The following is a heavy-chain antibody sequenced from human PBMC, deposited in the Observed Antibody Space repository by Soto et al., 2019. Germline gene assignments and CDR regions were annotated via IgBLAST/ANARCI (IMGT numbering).Heavy chain of an antibody. D-gene: IGHD5-18*01. V-gene: IGHV4-34*01. Sequence: QVPLQRWGAGLLKPSETLSLTCAVYGGSFSGYYWSWIRQPPGKGLEWIGEINHSGSTNYNPSLKSRVTISVDTSKNQFSLKLSSVTAADTAVYYCARGVDTAMVFFDYWGQGTLVTVSS. CDR1: GGSFSGYY. CDR3: ARGVDTAMVFFDY. J-gene: IGHJ4*02. CDR2: INHSGST.